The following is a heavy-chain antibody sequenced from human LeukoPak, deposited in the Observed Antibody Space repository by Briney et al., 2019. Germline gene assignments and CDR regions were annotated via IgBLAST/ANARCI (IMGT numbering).Heavy chain of an antibody. CDR1: GGSISTYC. V-gene: IGHV4-4*07. Sequence: PSETLSLTCTVSGGSISTYCWSWIRQPAGKGLEWIGHICTSGSTNYSPSLKSRVTISVDTSKNQFSLKLSSVTAADTAVYYCARSEYSYGADAFDIWGQGTMVTVSS. D-gene: IGHD5-18*01. CDR2: ICTSGST. CDR3: ARSEYSYGADAFDI. J-gene: IGHJ3*02.